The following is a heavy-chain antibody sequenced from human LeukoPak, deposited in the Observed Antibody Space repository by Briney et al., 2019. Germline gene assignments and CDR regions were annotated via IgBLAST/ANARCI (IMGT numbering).Heavy chain of an antibody. Sequence: PSETLSLTCTVSGGSISSGGYYWSWIRQHPGKGLEWIGYIHHSGTTYYNPSLKSRVTISVDTSKNQVSLKLSSVTAADTAVYFCASATERWLHPSGNDCWGQGTLVTVSS. V-gene: IGHV4-31*03. CDR3: ASATERWLHPSGNDC. D-gene: IGHD5-24*01. J-gene: IGHJ4*02. CDR1: GGSISSGGYY. CDR2: IHHSGTT.